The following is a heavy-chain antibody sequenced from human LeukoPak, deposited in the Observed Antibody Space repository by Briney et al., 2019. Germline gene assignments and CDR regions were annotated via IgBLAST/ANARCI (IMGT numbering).Heavy chain of an antibody. J-gene: IGHJ4*01. D-gene: IGHD6-13*01. V-gene: IGHV3-7*01. CDR3: ARDGTAPGLYFDL. Sequence: GGSLRLPCEVSGFTFSSYWMNWVGQAPGKGLEGVAGIRQDGGEKSYVDSVKGRFTISRDNTRNSLYLQMSSLRAEDTAVYYCARDGTAPGLYFDLWGQGTLVTVSS. CDR1: GFTFSSYW. CDR2: IRQDGGEK.